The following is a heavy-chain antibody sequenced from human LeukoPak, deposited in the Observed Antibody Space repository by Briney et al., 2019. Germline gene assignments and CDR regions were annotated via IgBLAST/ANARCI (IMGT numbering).Heavy chain of an antibody. V-gene: IGHV5-51*01. D-gene: IGHD3-10*01. CDR1: GYSFTSYW. CDR2: IYPGDSDT. Sequence: GESLKISCKGSGYSFTSYWIGWVRQMPGKGLEWMGIIYPGDSDTRYSPSFQGQVTISADKSISTAYLQWSSLKASDTAMYYCARPGITMVRGVIIPNWFDLWGQGTLVTVSS. CDR3: ARPGITMVRGVIIPNWFDL. J-gene: IGHJ5*02.